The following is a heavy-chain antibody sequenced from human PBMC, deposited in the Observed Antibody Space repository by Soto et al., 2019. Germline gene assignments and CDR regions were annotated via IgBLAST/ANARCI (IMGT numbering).Heavy chain of an antibody. CDR1: GYTFTSYD. D-gene: IGHD6-19*01. J-gene: IGHJ6*02. Sequence: ASVKVSCKASGYTFTSYDINWVRQATGQGLEWMGWMNPNSGNTGYAQKFQGRVTMTRNTSISTAYMELSSLRSEDTAVYYCAKDSSGWSYYYYYGMDVWGQGTTVTVSS. CDR2: MNPNSGNT. V-gene: IGHV1-8*01. CDR3: AKDSSGWSYYYYYGMDV.